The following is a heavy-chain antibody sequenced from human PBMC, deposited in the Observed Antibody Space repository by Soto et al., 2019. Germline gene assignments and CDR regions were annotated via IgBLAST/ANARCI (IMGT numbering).Heavy chain of an antibody. Sequence: ASVNVSCKASGYTFTGYYMHWVRQAPGQGLEWMGWINPNSGGTNYAQKFQGRVTMTRDTSISTAYMELSRLRSDDTAVYYCARAPGWFGELLYDAFDIWGQGTMVTVSS. CDR3: ARAPGWFGELLYDAFDI. CDR2: INPNSGGT. D-gene: IGHD3-10*01. V-gene: IGHV1-2*02. J-gene: IGHJ3*02. CDR1: GYTFTGYY.